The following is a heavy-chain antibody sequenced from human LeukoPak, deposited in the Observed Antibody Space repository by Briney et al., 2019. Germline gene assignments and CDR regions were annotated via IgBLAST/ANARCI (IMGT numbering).Heavy chain of an antibody. D-gene: IGHD6-13*01. J-gene: IGHJ5*02. CDR2: IYSGGST. V-gene: IGHV3-53*05. CDR3: AKSTYRKVAAAWNWFDP. CDR1: GFTVSSNY. Sequence: GGSLRLSCAASGFTVSSNYMSWVRQAPGKGLEWVSVIYSGGSTYYADSVKGRFTTSRDNSKNTLYLQMNSLRAEDTAVYYCAKSTYRKVAAAWNWFDPWGQGTLVTVSS.